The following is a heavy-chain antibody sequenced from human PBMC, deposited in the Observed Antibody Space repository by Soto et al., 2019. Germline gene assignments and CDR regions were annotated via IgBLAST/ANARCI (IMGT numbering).Heavy chain of an antibody. V-gene: IGHV3-30*18. J-gene: IGHJ4*02. CDR1: GFTFSSYG. D-gene: IGHD6-6*01. CDR2: ISYDGSNK. Sequence: GGSLRLSCAASGFTFSSYGMHWVRQAPGKGLEWVAVISYDGSNKYYADSVKGRFTISRDNSKNTLYLQMNSLRAEDTAVYYCAKDRSSSSADYWGQGTLVTAPQ. CDR3: AKDRSSSSADY.